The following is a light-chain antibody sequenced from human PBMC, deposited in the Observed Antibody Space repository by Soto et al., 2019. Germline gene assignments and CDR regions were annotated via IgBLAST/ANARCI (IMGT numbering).Light chain of an antibody. V-gene: IGKV1-12*01. CDR1: QGISSR. Sequence: DIQIPQSPSSVSSSVGDRVTIACRASQGISSRLAWYKQKPETPPKLLIYAASTLHSGVPPRFSGSGSCTDFTLTISSLQPSDFETCYCQHSNTFPWTFGQGTKVGIK. J-gene: IGKJ1*01. CDR3: QHSNTFPWT. CDR2: AAS.